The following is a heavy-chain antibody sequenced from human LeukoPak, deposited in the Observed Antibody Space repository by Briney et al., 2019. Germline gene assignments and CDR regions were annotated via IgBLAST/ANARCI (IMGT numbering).Heavy chain of an antibody. CDR3: AKAGYQLLTPFDY. CDR1: GFTFTSSA. J-gene: IGHJ4*02. Sequence: SVKVSCKASGFTFTSSAMQWVRQARGQRLEWIGWIVVGSGNTNYAQKFQERVTITRDMSTSTAYMELSSLRAEDTALYYCAKAGYQLLTPFDYWGQGTLVTVSS. V-gene: IGHV1-58*02. CDR2: IVVGSGNT. D-gene: IGHD2-2*01.